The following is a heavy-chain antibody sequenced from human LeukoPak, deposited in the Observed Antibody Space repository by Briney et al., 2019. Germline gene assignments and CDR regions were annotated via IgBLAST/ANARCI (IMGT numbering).Heavy chain of an antibody. D-gene: IGHD3-9*01. J-gene: IGHJ5*02. V-gene: IGHV1-69*13. CDR1: GGTFSSYA. CDR3: ARGIRLVIGYGLDP. Sequence: ASVKVSCKASGGTFSSYAISWVRQAPGQGLEWMGGIIPIFGTANYAQKFQGRVTITADESTSTAYMELSSLRSEDTAVYYCARGIRLVIGYGLDPWGQGTLVTVSS. CDR2: IIPIFGTA.